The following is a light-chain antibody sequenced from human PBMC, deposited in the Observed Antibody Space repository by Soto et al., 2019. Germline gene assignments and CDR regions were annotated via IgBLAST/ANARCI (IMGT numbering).Light chain of an antibody. J-gene: IGKJ1*01. CDR3: QQSYSGWT. Sequence: EVVLTQSPATLSLSPVEIATLSCRTSQSVSNYLAWYQQKPGQAPRLLIYDASNRATGIPARFSGSGSGTDFTLTISSLETEDFAVYYCQQSYSGWTFGQGTKVDIK. V-gene: IGKV3-11*01. CDR1: QSVSNY. CDR2: DAS.